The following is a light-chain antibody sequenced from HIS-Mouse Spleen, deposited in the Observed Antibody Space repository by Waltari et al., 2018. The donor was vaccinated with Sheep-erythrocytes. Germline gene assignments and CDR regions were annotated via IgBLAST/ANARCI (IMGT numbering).Light chain of an antibody. V-gene: IGLV2-11*01. J-gene: IGLJ1*01. Sequence: QSALTQPRSVSGSPGQSVTISCTGTSSDVGGYNYVSWYQQHPGKAPKLMIYDVSKRPSGVPYRLSGSKSGNTASLTISGLQAEDEADYYCCSYAGSYNHVFATGTKVTVL. CDR1: SSDVGGYNY. CDR2: DVS. CDR3: CSYAGSYNHV.